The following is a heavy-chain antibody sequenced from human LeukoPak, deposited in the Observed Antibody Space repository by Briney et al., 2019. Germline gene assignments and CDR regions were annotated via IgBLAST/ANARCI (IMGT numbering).Heavy chain of an antibody. V-gene: IGHV4-39*01. CDR1: GGSISSTNYY. CDR2: IYYSGST. J-gene: IGHJ4*02. CDR3: ARHPVDTPMADFDY. D-gene: IGHD5-18*01. Sequence: SETLSLTCTVSGGSISSTNYYCGWIRQPPGKGLEWIGSIYYSGSTYYNPSLKSRVTISVDTSKNQFSLKLSSVTAADTAVYYCARHPVDTPMADFDYWGQGTLVTVSS.